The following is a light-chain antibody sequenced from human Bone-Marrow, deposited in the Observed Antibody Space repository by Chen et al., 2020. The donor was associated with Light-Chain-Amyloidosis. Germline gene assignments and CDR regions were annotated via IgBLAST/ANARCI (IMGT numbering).Light chain of an antibody. J-gene: IGKJ4*01. Sequence: EIVLTQSPGTLSLSPGDRDTLSCRASQSVGSSYLAWYQQKPGQAPRLLIYGASNRATGIPDRFSGSGSGTDFTLTISRLEPEDFAVYYCQKYGRSLAFGGGVKVEIK. CDR1: QSVGSSY. V-gene: IGKV3-20*01. CDR2: GAS. CDR3: QKYGRSLA.